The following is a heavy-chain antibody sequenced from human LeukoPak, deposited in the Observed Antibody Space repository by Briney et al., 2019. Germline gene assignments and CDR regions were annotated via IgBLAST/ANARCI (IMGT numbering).Heavy chain of an antibody. CDR2: INGDERSR. CDR3: ARDRAERNWTYHTLFDS. CDR1: GFTFGDYW. J-gene: IGHJ4*02. Sequence: GGFLRLSCEVSGFTFGDYWMHWVRQPPGKGLVWVSRINGDERSRAYADSVKGRFTISRDNSKNTLYLQMNSLRVEDTGTYYCARDRAERNWTYHTLFDSWGQGTPVIVSS. D-gene: IGHD1-7*01. V-gene: IGHV3-74*01.